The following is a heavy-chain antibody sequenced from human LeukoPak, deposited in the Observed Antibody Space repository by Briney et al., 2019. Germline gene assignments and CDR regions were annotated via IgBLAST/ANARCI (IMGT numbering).Heavy chain of an antibody. J-gene: IGHJ4*02. CDR1: GFTFGDYA. CDR3: TRADYDFWSGYYRYYFDY. D-gene: IGHD3-3*01. CDR2: IRSKAYGGTT. Sequence: AGGSLRLSCTASGFTFGDYAMSWVRQAPGKGLEWVGFIRSKAYGGTTEYAASVKGRFTISRDDSKSIAYLQMNSLKTEDTAVYYCTRADYDFWSGYYRYYFDYWGQGTLVTVSS. V-gene: IGHV3-49*04.